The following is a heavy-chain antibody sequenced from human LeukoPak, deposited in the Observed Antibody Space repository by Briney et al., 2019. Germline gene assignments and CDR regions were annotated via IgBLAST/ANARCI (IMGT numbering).Heavy chain of an antibody. J-gene: IGHJ4*02. V-gene: IGHV3-53*01. CDR1: GVTVSSNY. Sequence: GGSLRLSCAASGVTVSSNYMSWVRQAPGKGLEWVSIIYSGGYAYYADSVKGRFTISRDNSKNTLYLQMNSLRAEDTAVYYCAKGADVLIPAAGSFDYWGQGTLVTVSS. CDR2: IYSGGYA. CDR3: AKGADVLIPAAGSFDY. D-gene: IGHD6-13*01.